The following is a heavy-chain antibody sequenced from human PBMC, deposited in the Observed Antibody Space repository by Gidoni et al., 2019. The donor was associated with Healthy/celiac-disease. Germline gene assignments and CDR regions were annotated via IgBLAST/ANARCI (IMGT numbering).Heavy chain of an antibody. J-gene: IGHJ4*02. Sequence: VQLVESGGGVVLPGWSLRLPCAPCGFTFRRYGMHWVRQAPGKGMGWVAVIWYNGSNKYYADSVKGRFTISRDNSKNTLYLQMNSLRAEDTAVYYGARDGVRWNEWYYFDYWGQGTLVTVSS. CDR3: ARDGVRWNEWYYFDY. D-gene: IGHD1-1*01. CDR2: IWYNGSNK. V-gene: IGHV3-33*01. CDR1: GFTFRRYG.